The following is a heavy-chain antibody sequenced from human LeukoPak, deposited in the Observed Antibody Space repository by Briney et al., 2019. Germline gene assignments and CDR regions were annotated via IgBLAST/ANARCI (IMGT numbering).Heavy chain of an antibody. CDR1: GYIFTNYW. V-gene: IGHV5-51*01. D-gene: IGHD4-17*01. CDR3: ARRLLPGDDYVGFDP. J-gene: IGHJ5*02. CDR2: IYPGDSVI. Sequence: KVGESLKISCKGSGYIFTNYWIGWVRQMPGKGLEWMGIIYPGDSVIRYSPSFQGHVTISADKSITTAYLQWSSLKASDTAMYYCARRLLPGDDYVGFDPWGQGTLVTVSS.